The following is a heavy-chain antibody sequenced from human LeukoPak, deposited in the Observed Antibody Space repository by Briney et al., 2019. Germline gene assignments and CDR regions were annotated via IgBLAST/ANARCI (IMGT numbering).Heavy chain of an antibody. V-gene: IGHV4-30-2*01. CDR2: IYHSGST. J-gene: IGHJ4*02. Sequence: PSETLSLTCAVSGGSISSGGYSWSWIRQPPGKGLEWIGYIYHSGSTYYNPSLKSRVTISVDRSKNQFSPKLSSVTAADTAVYYCASQSEYSSSSDYWGQGTLVTVSS. D-gene: IGHD6-6*01. CDR1: GGSISSGGYS. CDR3: ASQSEYSSSSDY.